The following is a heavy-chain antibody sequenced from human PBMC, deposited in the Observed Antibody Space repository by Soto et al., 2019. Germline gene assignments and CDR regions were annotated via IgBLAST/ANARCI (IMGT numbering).Heavy chain of an antibody. CDR1: GYSFTSYW. D-gene: IGHD6-19*01. J-gene: IGHJ6*02. CDR3: ARHLRLDSSGKRDTSYYYYSDMDV. Sequence: PGESLKISCKGSGYSFTSYWIGWVRQMPGKGLEWRVIIYPGDSDTRYSPSFQGQVTISADKSISTAYLQWSSLKASDTAMYYCARHLRLDSSGKRDTSYYYYSDMDVWGQGTTVTVSS. CDR2: IYPGDSDT. V-gene: IGHV5-51*01.